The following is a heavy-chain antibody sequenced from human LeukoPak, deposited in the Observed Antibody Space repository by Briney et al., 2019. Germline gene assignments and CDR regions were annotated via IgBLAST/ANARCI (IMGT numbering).Heavy chain of an antibody. CDR1: GGPISSGTHY. V-gene: IGHV4-61*02. D-gene: IGHD5-24*01. Sequence: NPSQTLSLICTVSGGPISSGTHYGGWVRQPAGKGLEWIGRIYTAGSTNYNPSFRSRVTISVDTSKNQFSLNLTSVTAADTAVYYCVSSKHMAAVGLEYWGQGTLVTVSS. CDR2: IYTAGST. CDR3: VSSKHMAAVGLEY. J-gene: IGHJ4*02.